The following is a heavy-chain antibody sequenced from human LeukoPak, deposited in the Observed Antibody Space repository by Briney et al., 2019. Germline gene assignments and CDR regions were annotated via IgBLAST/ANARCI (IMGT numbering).Heavy chain of an antibody. CDR3: ARDKRLLWFGDLDYGMDV. J-gene: IGHJ6*02. CDR2: ISSSSSYI. V-gene: IGHV3-21*01. D-gene: IGHD3-10*01. CDR1: GFTFSSYS. Sequence: NSGGSLRLSCAASGFTFSSYSMTWVRQAPGKGLEWVSSISSSSSYIYYADSVKGRFTISRDNAKNSLYLQMNSLRAEDTAVYYCARDKRLLWFGDLDYGMDVWGQGTTVTVSS.